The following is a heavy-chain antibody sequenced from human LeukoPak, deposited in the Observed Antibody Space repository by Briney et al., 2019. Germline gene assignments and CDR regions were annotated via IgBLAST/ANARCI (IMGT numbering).Heavy chain of an antibody. CDR1: GFTFSGSA. CDR2: IRCKANSYAT. J-gene: IGHJ4*02. V-gene: IGHV3-73*01. CDR3: SRPLISDYGDYVNY. Sequence: GGSLRLSCAASGFTFSGSAMHWVRQASGKGLEWVGRIRCKANSYATAYAASVKGRFTISRDDSKNTAYLQMNSLKTEDTAVYYCSRPLISDYGDYVNYWGQGTLVTVSS. D-gene: IGHD4-17*01.